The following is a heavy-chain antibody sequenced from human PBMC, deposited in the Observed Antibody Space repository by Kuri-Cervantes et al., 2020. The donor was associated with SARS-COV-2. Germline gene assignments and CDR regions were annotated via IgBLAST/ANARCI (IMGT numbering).Heavy chain of an antibody. CDR2: INHSGST. CDR1: GGSFSDYY. V-gene: IGHV4-34*01. Sequence: SQTLSLTCAVYGGSFSDYYWTWIRQPPGKGLEWIGEINHSGSTNYNPSLKSRVTISVDTSKNQFSLKLSSVTAADTAVYYCAREGQDPGELLRWFDPWGQGTLVTVSS. CDR3: AREGQDPGELLRWFDP. D-gene: IGHD3-10*01. J-gene: IGHJ5*02.